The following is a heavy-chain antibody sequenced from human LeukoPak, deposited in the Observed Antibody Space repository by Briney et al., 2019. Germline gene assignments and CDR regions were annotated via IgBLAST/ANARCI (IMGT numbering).Heavy chain of an antibody. V-gene: IGHV4-59*01. Sequence: PSETLSLTCTVSGGSISNSYWSWIRQPPGKGQEWIGSIYYSGSTNYNPSLKSRVTISVDTSRNQFSLKLSSVTAADTAVYYCARGSVYTSSWHPYWGQGTLVTVSS. CDR2: IYYSGST. CDR1: GGSISNSY. D-gene: IGHD6-13*01. J-gene: IGHJ1*01. CDR3: ARGSVYTSSWHPY.